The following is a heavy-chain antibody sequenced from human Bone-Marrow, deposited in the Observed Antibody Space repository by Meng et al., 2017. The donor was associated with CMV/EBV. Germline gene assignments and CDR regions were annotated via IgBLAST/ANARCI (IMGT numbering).Heavy chain of an antibody. CDR3: ASPKAHLGVAARPGPLVY. Sequence: GGSLRLSCAASGFTFSSYAMSWVRQAPGKGLEWVSAISGSGGSTYYADSVKGRFTISRDNSKNTLYLKMNSLRAKGTAVYYCASPKAHLGVAARPGPLVYWDQGTLVTVSS. V-gene: IGHV3-23*01. CDR2: ISGSGGST. D-gene: IGHD6-6*01. CDR1: GFTFSSYA. J-gene: IGHJ4*02.